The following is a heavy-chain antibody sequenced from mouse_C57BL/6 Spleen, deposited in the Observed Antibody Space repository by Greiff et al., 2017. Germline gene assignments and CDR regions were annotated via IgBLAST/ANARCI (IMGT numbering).Heavy chain of an antibody. CDR1: GYAFSSSW. CDR3: ARGYHYAMDY. D-gene: IGHD2-2*01. CDR2: IYPGDGDT. V-gene: IGHV1-82*01. Sequence: VQLQQSGPELVKPGASVKISCKASGYAFSSSWMNWVKQRPGKGLEWIGRIYPGDGDTNYNGKFKGKATLTADKSSSTVYLELSRLTSDDSAVYYCARGYHYAMDYWGQGTSVTVSS. J-gene: IGHJ4*01.